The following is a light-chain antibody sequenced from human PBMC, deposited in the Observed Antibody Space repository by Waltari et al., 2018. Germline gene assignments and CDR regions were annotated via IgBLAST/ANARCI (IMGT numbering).Light chain of an antibody. CDR2: WGS. J-gene: IGKJ2*01. V-gene: IGKV4-1*01. Sequence: DIVMTQSPDSLSVSLGERATINCKSGQSLLYSSNNKNYLAWYQQKPGQPPKLLIYWGSTGASGVPDRFSGGGSGTDFTLTISSLQAEDVAFYYCQQSQGVPFTFGQGTKVDIK. CDR1: QSLLYSSNNKNY. CDR3: QQSQGVPFT.